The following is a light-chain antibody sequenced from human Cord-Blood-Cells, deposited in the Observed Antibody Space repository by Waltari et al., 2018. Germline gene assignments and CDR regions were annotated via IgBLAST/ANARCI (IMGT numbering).Light chain of an antibody. CDR3: QQCNSYPQT. V-gene: IGKV1-13*02. CDR2: DAS. CDR1: QGISSA. Sequence: AIQLTQSQSSLSASVGDRVTITCRAIQGISSALAWYKQKPGKAPKLLIYDASMLESGVPSRFSGSGSGTDFTLNISSLQAEDFATYYCQQCNSYPQTFGPGTKVEIK. J-gene: IGKJ1*01.